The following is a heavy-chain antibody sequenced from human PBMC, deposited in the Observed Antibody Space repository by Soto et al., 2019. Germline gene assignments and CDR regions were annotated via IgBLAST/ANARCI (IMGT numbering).Heavy chain of an antibody. D-gene: IGHD4-17*01. CDR1: GYTFTSYD. CDR2: MNPNSGNT. J-gene: IGHJ4*02. Sequence: VKVSCKASGYTFTSYDINWVRQATGQGLEWMGWMNPNSGNTGYAQKFQGRVTMTRNTSISTAYMELSSLRSEDTAVYYCARGRRDDYGDHDYWGQGTLVTVSS. CDR3: ARGRRDDYGDHDY. V-gene: IGHV1-8*01.